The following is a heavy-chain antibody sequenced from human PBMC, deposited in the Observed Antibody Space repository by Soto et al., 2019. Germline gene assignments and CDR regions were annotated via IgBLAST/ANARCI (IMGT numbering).Heavy chain of an antibody. J-gene: IGHJ5*02. CDR2: IIPILGIA. V-gene: IGHV1-69*08. CDR1: GGTFSSYT. CDR3: ARDHEDHWFDP. Sequence: QVQLVQSGAEVQKPGSSVKVSCKASGGTFSSYTISWVRQAPGQGLEWMGRIIPILGIANYAQKFQGRVTITADKSTSTAYMELSSLRSEDTAVYYCARDHEDHWFDPWGQGTLVTVSS.